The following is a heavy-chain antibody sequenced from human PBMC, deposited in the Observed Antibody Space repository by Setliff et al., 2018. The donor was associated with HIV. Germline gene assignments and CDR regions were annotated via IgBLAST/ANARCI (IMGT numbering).Heavy chain of an antibody. Sequence: PSETLSLTCTVSGDSITRGSYYWSWIRQPAGKGLEWIGLIYTSGRTNYNPSLKSLVTISVDRSKNQFSLNLSSVTAADTALYYCASLFHDTSAPWLYYFDYWGQGTLVTVSS. J-gene: IGHJ4*02. CDR1: GDSITRGSYY. D-gene: IGHD3-22*01. CDR3: ASLFHDTSAPWLYYFDY. CDR2: IYTSGRT. V-gene: IGHV4-61*02.